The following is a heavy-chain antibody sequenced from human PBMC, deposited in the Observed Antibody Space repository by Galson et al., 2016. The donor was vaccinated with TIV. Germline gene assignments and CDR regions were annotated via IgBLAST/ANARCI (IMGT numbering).Heavy chain of an antibody. CDR2: IIPHVGIA. D-gene: IGHD2-21*02. J-gene: IGHJ4*02. V-gene: IGHV1-69*10. CDR1: GGTFNSNI. Sequence: SVKVSCKASGGTFNSNIINWIRQAPGQGLEWMGGIIPHVGIANYAQRLKGRVTITADKSTNTAYMELSSLRSEDTAMYYCATFAACGGDCYYFDYWGQGTLVTVSS. CDR3: ATFAACGGDCYYFDY.